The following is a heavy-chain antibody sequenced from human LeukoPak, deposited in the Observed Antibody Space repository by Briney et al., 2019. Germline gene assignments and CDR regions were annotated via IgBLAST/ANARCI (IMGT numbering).Heavy chain of an antibody. Sequence: SETLSLTCTVSGGSISSYYWSWIRQPPGKGLEWIGYIYYSGSTNYNPSLKSRVTISVDTSKNQFSLKLSSVTAADTAVYYCARRGVTMVRGVKEVWFDPWGQGTLVTVSS. CDR1: GGSISSYY. V-gene: IGHV4-59*08. J-gene: IGHJ5*02. CDR2: IYYSGST. CDR3: ARRGVTMVRGVKEVWFDP. D-gene: IGHD3-10*01.